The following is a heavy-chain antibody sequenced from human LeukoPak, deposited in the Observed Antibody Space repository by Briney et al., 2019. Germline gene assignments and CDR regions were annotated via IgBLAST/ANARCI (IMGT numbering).Heavy chain of an antibody. V-gene: IGHV4-30-4*01. CDR2: IYYSGDT. CDR3: VRGMGIREFDY. J-gene: IGHJ4*02. CDR1: GGSISSGDYY. D-gene: IGHD5-18*01. Sequence: SETLSLTCTVSGGSISSGDYYWSWIRQPPGKGLEWIGYIYYSGDTNSSPSLRRRVTISVDMSKNQFSLNLSSVTAADTAVYYCVRGMGIREFDYWGQGTLVTVSS.